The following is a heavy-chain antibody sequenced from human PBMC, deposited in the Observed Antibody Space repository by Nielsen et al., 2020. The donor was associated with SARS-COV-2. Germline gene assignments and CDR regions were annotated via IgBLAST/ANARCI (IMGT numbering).Heavy chain of an antibody. J-gene: IGHJ6*03. V-gene: IGHV4-34*01. D-gene: IGHD3-10*01. CDR3: ARGGVSLYYYYMDV. CDR2: INHSGST. CDR1: GGSFSGYY. Sequence: SETLSLTCAVYGGSFSGYYWSWIRQPPGKGLEWIGEINHSGSTNYNPSLKSRVTVSVDTSKNQLSLKLSSVTAADTAVYYCARGGVSLYYYYMDVWGKGTTVTVSS.